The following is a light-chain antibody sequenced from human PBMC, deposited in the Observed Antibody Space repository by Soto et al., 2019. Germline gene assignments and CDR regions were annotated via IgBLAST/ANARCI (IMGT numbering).Light chain of an antibody. J-gene: IGKJ1*01. CDR3: QQYNTWPAWT. CDR1: QSVSSN. Sequence: EIVMTQSPATLSVSPGERATLSCRASQSVSSNLAWYQQKPGQAPRLLIYGASTRATGIPARFSGSGSGTEFPLTISSLQSEDFAVYYCQQYNTWPAWTFGQGTTGEIK. V-gene: IGKV3-15*01. CDR2: GAS.